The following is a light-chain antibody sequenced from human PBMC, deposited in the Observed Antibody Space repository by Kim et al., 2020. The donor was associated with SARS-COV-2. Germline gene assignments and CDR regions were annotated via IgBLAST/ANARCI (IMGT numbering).Light chain of an antibody. V-gene: IGKV1-39*01. CDR3: QQTYISPFT. Sequence: DIQMTQSPSSLSASVGDRVTIACRASQSISSHLNWYHQKPGRAPKLLIYAASTLQGGVPSRFSGSGSETDFTLTISSLQPEDFATYFCQQTYISPFTFGPGTKVDIK. J-gene: IGKJ3*01. CDR1: QSISSH. CDR2: AAS.